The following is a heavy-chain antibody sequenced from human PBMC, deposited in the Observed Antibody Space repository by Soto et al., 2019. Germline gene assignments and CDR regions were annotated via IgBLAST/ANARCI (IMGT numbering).Heavy chain of an antibody. CDR1: GFTFSTYG. D-gene: IGHD2-21*02. V-gene: IGHV3-30*18. CDR2: MSYDGNDK. CDR3: AKELAQYCGCDCPLDY. Sequence: WGSLRLSCAPSGFTFSTYGMHWVRQAPGKGLEWVAVMSYDGNDKYYADSVKGRFTISRDNSKNTLYLQMNSLRTEDTAVYYCAKELAQYCGCDCPLDYWGQGTLVTVSS. J-gene: IGHJ4*02.